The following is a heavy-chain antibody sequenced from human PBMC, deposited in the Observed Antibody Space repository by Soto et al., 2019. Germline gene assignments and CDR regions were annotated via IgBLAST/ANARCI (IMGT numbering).Heavy chain of an antibody. V-gene: IGHV4-31*01. J-gene: IGHJ5*02. CDR2: IYYIGRT. CDR3: ARSVFP. Sequence: QVQLQESGPGLVKPSQTLSLTCTVSGGSISSGGYYWNWIRQHPGKGLEWIGYIYYIGRTYYNPSLNSLVTISLDTSKHQFSLKLSSVTAADTAVYYCARSVFPWGQGTLVTVSS. CDR1: GGSISSGGYY.